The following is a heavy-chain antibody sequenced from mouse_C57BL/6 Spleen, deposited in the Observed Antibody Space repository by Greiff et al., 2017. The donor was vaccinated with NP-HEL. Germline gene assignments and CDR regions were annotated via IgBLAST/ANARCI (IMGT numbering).Heavy chain of an antibody. CDR2: IYPRSGNT. Sequence: VKVVESGAELARPGASVKLSCKASGYTFTSYGISWVKQRTGQGLEWIGEIYPRSGNTYYNEKFKGKATLTADKSSSTAYMELRSLTSEDSAVYFCARRTDYYGSSPWGQGTLVTVSA. CDR3: ARRTDYYGSSP. CDR1: GYTFTSYG. V-gene: IGHV1-81*01. J-gene: IGHJ3*01. D-gene: IGHD1-1*01.